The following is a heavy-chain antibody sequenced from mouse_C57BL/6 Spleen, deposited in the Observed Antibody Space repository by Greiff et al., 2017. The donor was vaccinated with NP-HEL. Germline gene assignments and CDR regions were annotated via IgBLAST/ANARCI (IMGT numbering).Heavy chain of an antibody. CDR3: AKDYDYDEGSRRGYFDY. Sequence: QVQLQQPGAELVRPGTSVKLSCKASGYTFTSYWMHWVKQRPGQGLEWIGVIDPSDSYTNYNQKFKGKATLTVDTSSSTAYMQLSSLTSEDSAVYDGAKDYDYDEGSRRGYFDYWGQGTTLTVSS. V-gene: IGHV1-59*01. CDR1: GYTFTSYW. CDR2: IDPSDSYT. D-gene: IGHD2-4*01. J-gene: IGHJ2*01.